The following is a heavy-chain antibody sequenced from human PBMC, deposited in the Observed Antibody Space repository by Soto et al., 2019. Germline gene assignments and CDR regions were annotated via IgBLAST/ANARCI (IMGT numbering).Heavy chain of an antibody. D-gene: IGHD3-10*01. J-gene: IGHJ4*02. CDR1: GYTFTRYY. CDR2: INPSGGST. Sequence: QVQLVQSGAEVKKPGASVKVSCKASGYTFTRYYMDWVRQAPGQGLEWMGIINPSGGSTSYAQKFQGRVTMSRDTSTSTVYMELSSLRSEDTAVYYCARGSKTGVDYWGQGALVTVSS. V-gene: IGHV1-46*01. CDR3: ARGSKTGVDY.